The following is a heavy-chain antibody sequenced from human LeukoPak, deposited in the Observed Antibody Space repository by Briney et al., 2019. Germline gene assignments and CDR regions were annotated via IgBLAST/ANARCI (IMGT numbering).Heavy chain of an antibody. CDR1: GYSFISYW. CDR2: IYPGDSDT. CDR3: ARGEMATILDY. Sequence: TGESLKISCKGSGYSFISYWIGWVRQMPGKGLEWMGIIYPGDSDTRYSPSFQGQVTISVDKSIRTAYLRWSSLRASDTAMYYCARGEMATILDYWGQGTLVTVSS. J-gene: IGHJ4*02. V-gene: IGHV5-51*01. D-gene: IGHD5-24*01.